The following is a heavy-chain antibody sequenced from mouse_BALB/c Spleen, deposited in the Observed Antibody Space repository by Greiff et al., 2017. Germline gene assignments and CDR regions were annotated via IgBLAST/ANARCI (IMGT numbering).Heavy chain of an antibody. CDR1: GFTFSSFG. J-gene: IGHJ2*01. V-gene: IGHV5-17*02. CDR2: ISSGSSTI. CDR3: ARDYGYFDY. Sequence: DVKLVESGGGLVQPGGSRKLSCAASGFTFSSFGMHWVRQAPEKGLEWVAYISSGSSTIYYADTVKGRFTISRDNPKNTLFLQMTSLRSEDTAMYYCARDYGYFDYWGQGTTLTVSS. D-gene: IGHD1-1*01.